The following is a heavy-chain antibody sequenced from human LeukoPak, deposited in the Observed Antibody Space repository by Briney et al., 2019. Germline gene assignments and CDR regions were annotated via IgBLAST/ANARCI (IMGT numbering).Heavy chain of an antibody. CDR2: IYYSGIT. Sequence: SETLSLTCTVSGGSISSSSYYWGWIRQPPGKGLEWIGSIYYSGITNYNPSLKSRVTISVDTSKNQCSLKLSSVTAADTAVYFCARASSSWYRYFDSWGQGTLVTVSS. V-gene: IGHV4-39*07. CDR3: ARASSSWYRYFDS. D-gene: IGHD6-13*01. J-gene: IGHJ4*02. CDR1: GGSISSSSYY.